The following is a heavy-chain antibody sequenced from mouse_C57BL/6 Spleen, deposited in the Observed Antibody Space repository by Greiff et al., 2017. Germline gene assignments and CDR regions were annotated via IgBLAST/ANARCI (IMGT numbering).Heavy chain of an antibody. CDR1: GFSLTSYG. J-gene: IGHJ4*01. V-gene: IGHV2-5*01. D-gene: IGHD2-3*01. CDR3: AKKRDGYHYYAMDY. CDR2: IWRGGST. Sequence: QVQLQQSGPGLVQPSQSLSITCTVSGFSLTSYGVHWVRQSPGKGLEWLGVIWRGGSTDYNAAFMSRMSITKYNSKSQVFFKMNSLQADDTAIYYCAKKRDGYHYYAMDYWGQGTSVTVSS.